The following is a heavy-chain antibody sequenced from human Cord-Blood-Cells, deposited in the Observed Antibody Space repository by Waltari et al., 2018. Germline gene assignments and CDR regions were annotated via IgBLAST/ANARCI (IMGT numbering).Heavy chain of an antibody. Sequence: QVQLVESGGGVVQPGRSLRLSCAASGFTFSSYAMHWVGQAPGKGLEWVAVISYDGSNKYYADSVKGRFTISRDNSKNTLYLQMNSLRAEDTAVYYCARDEGYSSSYYYYYMDVWGKGTTVTVSS. D-gene: IGHD6-13*01. CDR3: ARDEGYSSSYYYYYMDV. CDR1: GFTFSSYA. CDR2: ISYDGSNK. J-gene: IGHJ6*03. V-gene: IGHV3-30-3*01.